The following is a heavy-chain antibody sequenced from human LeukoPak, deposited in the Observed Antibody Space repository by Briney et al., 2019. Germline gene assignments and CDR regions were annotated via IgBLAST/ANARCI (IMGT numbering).Heavy chain of an antibody. V-gene: IGHV3-7*01. D-gene: IGHD3-16*01. CDR1: GFTFSSNW. Sequence: GGSLRLSCAASGFTFSSNWMSWVRQAPGKGLKWVANIKQDGSEKYYVDSVKGPFTMSRDNAKNSLYLQMNSLRAEDTAVYYCARELRFYYYYGMDVWGQGTTATLSS. CDR2: IKQDGSEK. J-gene: IGHJ6*02. CDR3: ARELRFYYYYGMDV.